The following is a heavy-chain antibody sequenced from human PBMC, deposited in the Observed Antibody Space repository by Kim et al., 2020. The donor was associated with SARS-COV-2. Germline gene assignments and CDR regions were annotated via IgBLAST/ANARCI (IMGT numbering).Heavy chain of an antibody. J-gene: IGHJ5*02. CDR1: GYTFTSYA. CDR2: INAGNGNT. V-gene: IGHV1-3*01. D-gene: IGHD3-22*01. Sequence: ASVKVSCKASGYTFTSYAMHWVRQAPGQRLEWMGWINAGNGNTKYSQKFQGRVTITRDTSAGTAYMELSSLRSEDTAVYYCARGPRPLYYYDSIGYSNWFDPWGQGTLVTVSS. CDR3: ARGPRPLYYYDSIGYSNWFDP.